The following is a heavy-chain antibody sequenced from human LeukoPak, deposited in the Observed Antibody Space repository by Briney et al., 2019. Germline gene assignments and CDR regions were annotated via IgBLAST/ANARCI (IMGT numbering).Heavy chain of an antibody. CDR2: VNTDGGST. J-gene: IGHJ4*02. CDR1: GFTFSSYW. CDR3: ARDPRGISSSVSID. V-gene: IGHV3-74*01. D-gene: IGHD6-6*01. Sequence: GGSLRLSCAASGFTFSSYWMHWVRQAPGKGLVWVSRVNTDGGSTSYADSVKGRFTISRDNAKNSLYLEMNSLRAEDTAVYFCARDPRGISSSVSIDWGQGTLVTVSS.